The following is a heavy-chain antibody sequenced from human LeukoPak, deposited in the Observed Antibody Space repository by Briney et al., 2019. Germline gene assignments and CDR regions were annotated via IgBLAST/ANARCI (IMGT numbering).Heavy chain of an antibody. J-gene: IGHJ4*02. Sequence: GGSLRLSCAASGFTFSSYGMHWVRQAPGKGLEWVAVISYDGSNKYYADSVKGRFTISRDNSKNTLYLQMNSLRVEDTAVYYCAKVTYGSGTYGAFDSWGQGTLVTVSS. V-gene: IGHV3-30*18. CDR2: ISYDGSNK. CDR3: AKVTYGSGTYGAFDS. D-gene: IGHD3-10*01. CDR1: GFTFSSYG.